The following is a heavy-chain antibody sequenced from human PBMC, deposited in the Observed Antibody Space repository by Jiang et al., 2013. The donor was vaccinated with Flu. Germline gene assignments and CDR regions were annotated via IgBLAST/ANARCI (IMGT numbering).Heavy chain of an antibody. D-gene: IGHD3-22*01. J-gene: IGHJ4*02. CDR3: ARTYYYDSSGYLRHPFDY. Sequence: KPTQTLTLTCTFSGFSLSTSGMCVSWIRQPPGKALEWLARIDWDDDKYYSTSLKTRLTISKDTSKNQVVLTMTNMDPVDTATYYCARTYYYDSSGYLRHPFDYWGQGTLVTVSS. V-gene: IGHV2-70*11. CDR2: IDWDDDK. CDR1: GFSLSTSGMC.